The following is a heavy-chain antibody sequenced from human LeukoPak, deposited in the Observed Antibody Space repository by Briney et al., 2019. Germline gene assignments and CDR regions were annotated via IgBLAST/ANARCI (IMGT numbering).Heavy chain of an antibody. V-gene: IGHV3-66*01. CDR3: ARYLPFDY. D-gene: IGHD2-2*01. CDR2: IYSAGNT. CDR1: GFSVSSNY. J-gene: IGHJ4*02. Sequence: GGSLRLSCAASGFSVSSNYMSWVRQAPGKGLEWVSVIYSAGNTNYADSVKGRFTISRDSSKNTLYLQMNSLRAEDTAVYYCARYLPFDYWGQGTLVTVSS.